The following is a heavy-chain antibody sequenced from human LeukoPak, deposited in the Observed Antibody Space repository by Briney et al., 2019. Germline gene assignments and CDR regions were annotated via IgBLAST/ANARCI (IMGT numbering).Heavy chain of an antibody. V-gene: IGHV4-59*01. D-gene: IGHD3-22*01. CDR3: ARDLKLDGSSGYYAFDI. Sequence: PSETLSLTCTVSGGSITDYYWGWIRQPPGKGLEWIGYDYYSGSNNYNPSLKSRVTISVDTSKNQFSLKMSSVTAADTAVYYCARDLKLDGSSGYYAFDIWGQGTMVTVSS. J-gene: IGHJ3*02. CDR2: DYYSGSN. CDR1: GGSITDYY.